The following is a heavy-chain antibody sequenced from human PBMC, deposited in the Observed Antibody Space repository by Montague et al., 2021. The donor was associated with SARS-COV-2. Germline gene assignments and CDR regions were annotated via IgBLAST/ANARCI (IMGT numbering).Heavy chain of an antibody. J-gene: IGHJ5*02. CDR2: IYYSGST. CDR1: GGSISSYY. CDR3: ARALYCSGGSCYPNWFDP. V-gene: IGHV4-59*01. Sequence: SETLSLTCTVSGGSISSYYWSWIRQPSGKGLEWIGYIYYSGSTNYNPSLKSRVTISVDTSKNQFSLKLSSVTAADTAVYYCARALYCSGGSCYPNWFDPWGQGTLVTVSS. D-gene: IGHD2-15*01.